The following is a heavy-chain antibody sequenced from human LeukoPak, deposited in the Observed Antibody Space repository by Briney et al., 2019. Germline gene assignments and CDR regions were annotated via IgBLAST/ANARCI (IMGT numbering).Heavy chain of an antibody. J-gene: IGHJ3*02. Sequence: GGSLRLSCAASGFTFSNAWMSWVRQAPGKGLEWVGRIKSKTDGGTTDYAAPVKGRFTISRDDSKNTLYLQMYSLKTEDTAVYYCTTDLRLVADAFDIWGQGTMVTVSS. CDR2: IKSKTDGGTT. V-gene: IGHV3-15*01. D-gene: IGHD5-12*01. CDR1: GFTFSNAW. CDR3: TTDLRLVADAFDI.